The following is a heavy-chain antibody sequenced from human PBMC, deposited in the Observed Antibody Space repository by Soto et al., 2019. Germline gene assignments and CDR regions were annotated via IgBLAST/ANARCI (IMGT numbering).Heavy chain of an antibody. CDR1: GGTFSSYA. J-gene: IGHJ5*02. V-gene: IGHV1-69*13. D-gene: IGHD2-8*01. Sequence: ASVKVSCKASGGTFSSYAISWVRQAPGQGLEWMGGIIPIFGTANYAQKFQGRVTITADESTSTAYMELSSLRSEDTAVYYCASRPDCTNGVCYTSSWFDPWGQGTLVTVSS. CDR3: ASRPDCTNGVCYTSSWFDP. CDR2: IIPIFGTA.